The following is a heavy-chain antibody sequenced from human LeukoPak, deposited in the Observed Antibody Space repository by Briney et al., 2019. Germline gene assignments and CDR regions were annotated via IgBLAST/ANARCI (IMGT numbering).Heavy chain of an antibody. J-gene: IGHJ6*02. Sequence: GGSLRLSCAASGFTVRSNYMTWVRQAPGKGLEWVSVIYDIGTTYYADSVRGRFTISRDDSKNTVYLQMSSLRAEDTAVYYCARDFRIGGVWGQGTTVTVSS. CDR1: GFTVRSNY. D-gene: IGHD3-16*01. V-gene: IGHV3-66*01. CDR3: ARDFRIGGV. CDR2: IYDIGTT.